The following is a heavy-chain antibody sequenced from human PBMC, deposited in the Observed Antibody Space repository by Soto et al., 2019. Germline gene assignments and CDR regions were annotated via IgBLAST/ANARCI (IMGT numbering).Heavy chain of an antibody. D-gene: IGHD6-13*01. J-gene: IGHJ4*02. Sequence: QVQLQESGPGLVKPSETLSLTCTVSGGSISSYHWSWIRQPAGKGLEWIGRIYNSGSTNYNPSLKRRVTMSVDTSKNPFSLKLSSVTAADTAVYYCARAGGWWQQLNYWSQGTLVTVSS. V-gene: IGHV4-4*07. CDR1: GGSISSYH. CDR3: ARAGGWWQQLNY. CDR2: IYNSGST.